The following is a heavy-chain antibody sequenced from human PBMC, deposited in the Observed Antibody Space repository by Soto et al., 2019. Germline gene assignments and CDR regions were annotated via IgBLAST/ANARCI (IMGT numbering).Heavy chain of an antibody. Sequence: ASVKVSCKASGFTFTSSAVQWVRQARGQRLEWIGWIVVGSGNTNYAQKFQERVTITRDMSTSTAYMELSSLRSEDTAVYYCAADRTYYYDSSGYYDYWGQGTLVTVSS. CDR1: GFTFTSSA. J-gene: IGHJ4*02. V-gene: IGHV1-58*01. CDR3: AADRTYYYDSSGYYDY. CDR2: IVVGSGNT. D-gene: IGHD3-22*01.